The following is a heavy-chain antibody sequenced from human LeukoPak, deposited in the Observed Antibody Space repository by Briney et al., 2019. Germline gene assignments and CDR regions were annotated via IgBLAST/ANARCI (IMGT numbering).Heavy chain of an antibody. CDR1: GSTFSSYA. J-gene: IGHJ3*02. CDR3: AKDAISAAARGDAFDI. Sequence: GSLRLSCADSGSTFSSYAMSWVRQAPGKGLEWVSGISISGGSTFYADSVKGRFTISRDISKNTLYLQMNSLRAEDTAVYYCAKDAISAAARGDAFDIWGQGTMVTVS. V-gene: IGHV3-23*01. CDR2: ISISGGST. D-gene: IGHD6-13*01.